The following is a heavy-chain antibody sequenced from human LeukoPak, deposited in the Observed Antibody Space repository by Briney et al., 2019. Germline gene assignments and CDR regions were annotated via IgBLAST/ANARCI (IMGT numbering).Heavy chain of an antibody. CDR2: VNRDGGEK. CDR1: GFTFSNYW. J-gene: IGHJ5*02. V-gene: IGHV3-7*01. D-gene: IGHD2-21*01. Sequence: GGSLRLSCAASGFTFSNYWMNWVRQAPGKGLEWVANVNRDGGEKYYMDSVKGRFTISRDNTKNSLYLHMSSLRADDTAVYYCAIYILTAGDPNWYARWGQETLVTVSS. CDR3: AIYILTAGDPNWYAR.